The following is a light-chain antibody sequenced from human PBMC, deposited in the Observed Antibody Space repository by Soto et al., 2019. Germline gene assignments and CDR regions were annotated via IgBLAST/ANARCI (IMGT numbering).Light chain of an antibody. Sequence: DIQMTQAPSSLSASVGDIVTITCRARQDISTYLAWYQQKPGKVPKLLISAAYTLQSGVPPRFSGSGSGTDFTLTISSLQPEDVATYYCQKYDNAPLTFGGGNKVEIK. CDR3: QKYDNAPLT. CDR2: AAY. J-gene: IGKJ4*01. V-gene: IGKV1-27*01. CDR1: QDISTY.